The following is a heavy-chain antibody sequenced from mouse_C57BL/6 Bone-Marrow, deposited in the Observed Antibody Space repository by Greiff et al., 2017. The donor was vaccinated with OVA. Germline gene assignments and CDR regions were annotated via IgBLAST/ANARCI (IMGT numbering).Heavy chain of an antibody. CDR1: GYAFSSYW. J-gene: IGHJ2*01. CDR3: TRSAYSNYHYFYY. V-gene: IGHV1-80*01. Sequence: QVQLQQSGAELVKPGASVKISCKASGYAFSSYWMNWVKQRPGKGLEWIGQIYHGDGDTNYNGKFKGKATLTADKSSSTAYMQLSSLTSEDSAVYFFTRSAYSNYHYFYYWGQGTTLTVSS. D-gene: IGHD2-5*01. CDR2: IYHGDGDT.